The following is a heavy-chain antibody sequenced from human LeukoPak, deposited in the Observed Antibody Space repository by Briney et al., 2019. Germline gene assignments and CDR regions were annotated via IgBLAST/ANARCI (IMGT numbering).Heavy chain of an antibody. D-gene: IGHD5-18*01. Sequence: PSETLSLTCAVYGGSLSGYYWSWIRQPPGKGLEWIGEINHSGSTNYNPSLQSRVTISVDTSKNQFSLKLSSVPAADTAVYYCARRGLETTAMVGLYYYYYMDVWGKGTTVTISS. CDR2: INHSGST. CDR1: GGSLSGYY. V-gene: IGHV4-34*01. J-gene: IGHJ6*03. CDR3: ARRGLETTAMVGLYYYYYMDV.